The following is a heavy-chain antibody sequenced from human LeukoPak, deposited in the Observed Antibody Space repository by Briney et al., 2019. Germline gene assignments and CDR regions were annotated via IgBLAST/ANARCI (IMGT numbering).Heavy chain of an antibody. CDR3: ARLNGGN. J-gene: IGHJ4*02. Sequence: SETLSLTCTVSGGSISSYYWSWIRQPPGKGLEWIGYIDYSGSTAYNPSLNGRVAVSLDTSKNQFSLKLRSVTAADTAVYYCARLNGGNWGPGILVTVSS. CDR1: GGSISSYY. D-gene: IGHD4-23*01. CDR2: IDYSGST. V-gene: IGHV4-59*08.